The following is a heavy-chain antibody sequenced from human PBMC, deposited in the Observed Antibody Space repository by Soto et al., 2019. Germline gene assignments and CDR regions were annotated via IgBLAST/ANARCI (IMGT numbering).Heavy chain of an antibody. CDR2: ISNNGAHT. J-gene: IGHJ6*03. CDR1: GFTFSNYE. D-gene: IGHD6-13*01. CDR3: AXRGXGSRWPNVYMDV. Sequence: EAQLVESGGGLVQPGGSLRLSCAASGFTFSNYEMHWVRQAPGKGLEYVSGISNNGAHTDYAKSVKGRFTISRDNSENTLYLQMGSLRAEDMALYXXAXRGXGSRWPNVYMDVWGKGTTVTVSS. V-gene: IGHV3-64*01.